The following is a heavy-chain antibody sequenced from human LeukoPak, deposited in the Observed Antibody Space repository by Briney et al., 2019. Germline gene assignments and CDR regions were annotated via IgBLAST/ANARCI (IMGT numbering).Heavy chain of an antibody. V-gene: IGHV3-15*01. CDR2: IKSKTDGGTT. CDR1: GFTFRSYA. Sequence: GGSLRLSCAASGFTFRSYAMHWVRQAPGKGLEWVGRIKSKTDGGTTDYAAPVKGRFTISRDDSKNTLYLQMNSLKTEDTAVYYCTTESFRTYYYDSSGLYWGQGTLVTVSS. D-gene: IGHD3-22*01. J-gene: IGHJ4*02. CDR3: TTESFRTYYYDSSGLY.